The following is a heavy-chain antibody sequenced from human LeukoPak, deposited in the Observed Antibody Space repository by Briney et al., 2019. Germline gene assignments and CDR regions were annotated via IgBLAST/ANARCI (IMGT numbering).Heavy chain of an antibody. Sequence: SETLSLTCAVYGGSFSGYYWSWIRQPPGKGLEWIGEINHSGSTNYNPSFKSRVTISVDTSKNQFSLKLSSVTAADTAVYYCARGARRRWLHQNWFDPWGQGTLVTVSS. CDR2: INHSGST. CDR3: ARGARRRWLHQNWFDP. D-gene: IGHD5-24*01. V-gene: IGHV4-34*01. J-gene: IGHJ5*02. CDR1: GGSFSGYY.